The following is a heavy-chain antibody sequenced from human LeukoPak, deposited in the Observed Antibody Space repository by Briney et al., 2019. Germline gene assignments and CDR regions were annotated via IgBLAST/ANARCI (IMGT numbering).Heavy chain of an antibody. J-gene: IGHJ6*02. V-gene: IGHV3-30-3*01. CDR1: GFTFSSYA. CDR3: ARDQSRITIFGVVIKRYYYYGMDV. D-gene: IGHD3-3*01. Sequence: GGSLRLSCAASGFTFSSYAMHWVRQAPGKGLEWVAVISYDGSNKYYADSVKGRFTISRDNSKNTLYLQMNSLRAEDTAAYYCARDQSRITIFGVVIKRYYYYGMDVWGQGTTVTVSS. CDR2: ISYDGSNK.